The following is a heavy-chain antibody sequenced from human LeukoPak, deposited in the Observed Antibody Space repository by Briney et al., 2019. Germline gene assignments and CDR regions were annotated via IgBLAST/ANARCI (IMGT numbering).Heavy chain of an antibody. CDR3: ARTVVSGSSDAFDI. V-gene: IGHV4-39*01. Sequence: SETLSLTCTVSGGSISSSSYYWGWIRQPPGKGLEWIGSIYYSGSTDYNPSLKSRVTISVDTSKNQFFLKLSSVTAADTAVYYCARTVVSGSSDAFDIWGQGTMVTVSS. CDR1: GGSISSSSYY. CDR2: IYYSGST. J-gene: IGHJ3*02. D-gene: IGHD3-10*01.